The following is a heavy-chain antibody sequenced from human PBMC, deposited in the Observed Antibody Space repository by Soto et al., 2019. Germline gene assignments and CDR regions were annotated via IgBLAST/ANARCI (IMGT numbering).Heavy chain of an antibody. J-gene: IGHJ6*02. CDR1: GGTFSSYA. V-gene: IGHV1-69*01. CDR2: IIPIFGTA. CDR3: ARCNSSSRAAPGGHYYYGMDV. D-gene: IGHD6-6*01. Sequence: QVQLVQSGAEVKKPGSSVKVSCKASGGTFSSYAISWVRQAPGQGLEWMGGIIPIFGTANYAQKFQGRVTITADESTSTAYMELSSLRSEDTVVYYCARCNSSSRAAPGGHYYYGMDVWGQGTTVTVSS.